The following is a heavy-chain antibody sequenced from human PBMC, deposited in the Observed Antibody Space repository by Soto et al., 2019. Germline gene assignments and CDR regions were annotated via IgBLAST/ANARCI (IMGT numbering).Heavy chain of an antibody. CDR1: GFSLSNTKLG. CDR2: ILWNDEK. Sequence: QVTLKESGPVLVRPTETLTLTCTVSGFSLSNTKLGVTWIRQPPGKALEWLAHILWNDEKSYNTSLKSRLTISKDTSKSQVVLTMTNMDPVDTATYYCARAYYDIWSGSYYYYMDVWGKGTTVTVSS. D-gene: IGHD3-3*01. CDR3: ARAYYDIWSGSYYYYMDV. V-gene: IGHV2-26*01. J-gene: IGHJ6*03.